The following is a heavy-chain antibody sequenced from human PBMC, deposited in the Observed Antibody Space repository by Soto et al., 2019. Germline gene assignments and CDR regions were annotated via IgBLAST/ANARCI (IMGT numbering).Heavy chain of an antibody. D-gene: IGHD5-18*01. Sequence: SVKVSCKASGATFSSYAISWVRQAPGQGLDWMGGIIPIFGTANYAQKFQGRVTITADESTSTAYMELSSLRSEDTAVYYCASRGYSYGTYYYYYYGMDVWGQGTTVTVSS. CDR1: GATFSSYA. J-gene: IGHJ6*02. CDR2: IIPIFGTA. V-gene: IGHV1-69*13. CDR3: ASRGYSYGTYYYYYYGMDV.